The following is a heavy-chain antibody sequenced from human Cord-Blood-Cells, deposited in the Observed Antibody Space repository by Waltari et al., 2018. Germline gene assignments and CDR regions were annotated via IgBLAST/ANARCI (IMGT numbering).Heavy chain of an antibody. Sequence: QLQLQESGPGLVEPSETLSLTCTVSGGSISSSSYYWGWIRQPTVKGLEGIGSIYYRGGTYSNPSRKIRVTISVATSKNQFSLKLSSVTAADTAVYYCAIYDSSGYYFDYWGQGTLVTVSS. D-gene: IGHD3-22*01. CDR2: IYYRGGT. CDR3: AIYDSSGYYFDY. J-gene: IGHJ4*02. V-gene: IGHV4-39*01. CDR1: GGSISSSSYY.